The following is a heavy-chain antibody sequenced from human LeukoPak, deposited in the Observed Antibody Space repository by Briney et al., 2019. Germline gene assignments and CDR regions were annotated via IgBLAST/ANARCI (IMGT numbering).Heavy chain of an antibody. Sequence: GESLKISCKGSGSSFTSYWIGWVRQLPGKGLEWMGIIYPGDSDTRYSPSFQGQVTISADKSISTAYLQWSSLKASDTAMYYCARRDILTGYYDYFDYWGQGTLVTVSS. D-gene: IGHD3-9*01. CDR1: GSSFTSYW. CDR3: ARRDILTGYYDYFDY. V-gene: IGHV5-51*01. J-gene: IGHJ4*02. CDR2: IYPGDSDT.